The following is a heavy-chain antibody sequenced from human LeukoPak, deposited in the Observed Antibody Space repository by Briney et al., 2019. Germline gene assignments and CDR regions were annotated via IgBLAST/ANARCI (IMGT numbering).Heavy chain of an antibody. CDR2: ITSGGGAT. V-gene: IGHV3-23*01. D-gene: IGHD2-8*01. J-gene: IGHJ4*01. Sequence: PGGSLGLSCAASGFSFSSFALTWVRQTPEKGLEWVASITSGGGATHFASSATGRFTISRDNSKNTMYPQMNSLRAEDTAMYFCGSDPNGAYVGALVFWGRGTRVTVSS. CDR3: GSDPNGAYVGALVF. CDR1: GFSFSSFA.